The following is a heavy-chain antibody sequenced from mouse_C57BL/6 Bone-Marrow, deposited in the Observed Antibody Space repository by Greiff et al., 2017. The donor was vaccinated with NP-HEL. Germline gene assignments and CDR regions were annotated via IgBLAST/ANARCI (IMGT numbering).Heavy chain of an antibody. J-gene: IGHJ4*01. CDR2: IYPRSGNT. CDR3: ASPPTVVATRDYAMDY. CDR1: GYTFTSYG. D-gene: IGHD1-1*01. Sequence: VQLQQSGAELARPGASVKLSCKASGYTFTSYGISWVKQSTGQGLEWIGEIYPRSGNTYYNEKFKGKATLTADKSSSTAYMELRSLTSEDAAVYFCASPPTVVATRDYAMDYWGQGTSVTVSS. V-gene: IGHV1-81*01.